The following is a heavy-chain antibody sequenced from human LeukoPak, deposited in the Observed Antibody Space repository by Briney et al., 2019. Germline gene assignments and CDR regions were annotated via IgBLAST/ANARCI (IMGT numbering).Heavy chain of an antibody. Sequence: GGSPRLSCAASGFTFSTYAMTWVRQAPGKGLEWVSGINSNGDEIYYADSVRGRFTISRDNSNNALYLQMDSLRAEDTAVYYCANWIGSSSRDYWGQGTLVTVSS. D-gene: IGHD6-6*01. CDR1: GFTFSTYA. V-gene: IGHV3-23*01. CDR2: INSNGDEI. J-gene: IGHJ4*02. CDR3: ANWIGSSSRDY.